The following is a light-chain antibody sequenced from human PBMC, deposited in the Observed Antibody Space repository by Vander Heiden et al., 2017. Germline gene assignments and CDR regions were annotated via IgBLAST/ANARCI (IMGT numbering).Light chain of an antibody. Sequence: SQMTHSPSSLSASVGDRVTITCRASQIISSYLNWYQEKPGKAPKLLIYAASSLQSGVPSRFSGSGSGTDFTLTISSLEAEDFAAYYCQQSYSTPYTFGQGTKLEIE. CDR1: QIISSY. J-gene: IGKJ2*01. CDR2: AAS. CDR3: QQSYSTPYT. V-gene: IGKV1-39*01.